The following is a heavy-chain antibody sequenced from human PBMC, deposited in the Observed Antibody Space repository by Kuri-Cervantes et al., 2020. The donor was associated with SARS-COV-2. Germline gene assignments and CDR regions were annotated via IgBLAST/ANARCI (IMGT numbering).Heavy chain of an antibody. J-gene: IGHJ4*02. CDR3: ARWPSWSGSIDY. CDR1: GGSISSYY. V-gene: IGHV4-59*01. Sequence: ESLKSSCTVSGGSISSYYWSWIRQPPGKGLEWIGYIYYSGSTNYNPSLKSRVTISVDTSKNQFSLKLSSVTAADTAVYYCARWPSWSGSIDYWGQGTLVTVSS. D-gene: IGHD3-3*01. CDR2: IYYSGST.